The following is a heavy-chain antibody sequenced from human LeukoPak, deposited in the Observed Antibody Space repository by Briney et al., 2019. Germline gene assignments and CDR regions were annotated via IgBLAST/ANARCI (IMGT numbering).Heavy chain of an antibody. CDR2: IRYDGSNK. V-gene: IGHV3-30*02. CDR1: GFTFSIYS. CDR3: AKDPPKIQLWTPGTDY. D-gene: IGHD5-18*01. Sequence: GGSLRLSCAASGFTFSIYSMNWVRQAPGKGLEWVAFIRYDGSNKYYADSVKGRFTISRDNSKNTLYLQMNSLRAEDTAVYYCAKDPPKIQLWTPGTDYWGQGTLVTVSS. J-gene: IGHJ4*02.